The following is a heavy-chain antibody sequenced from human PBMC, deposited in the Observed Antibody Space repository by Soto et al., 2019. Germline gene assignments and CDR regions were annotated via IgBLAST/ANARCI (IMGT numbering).Heavy chain of an antibody. J-gene: IGHJ6*02. CDR2: IRSKAYGGTT. Sequence: PGGSLRLSCAASGFTFSSYGMHWVRQAPGKGLEWVGFIRSKAYGGTTEYAASVKGRFTISRDDSKSIAYLQMNSLKTEDTAVYYCTRDPGHSSSWYAGIYYYYYGMDVWGQGTTVTVSS. CDR3: TRDPGHSSSWYAGIYYYYYGMDV. CDR1: GFTFSSYG. D-gene: IGHD6-13*01. V-gene: IGHV3-49*04.